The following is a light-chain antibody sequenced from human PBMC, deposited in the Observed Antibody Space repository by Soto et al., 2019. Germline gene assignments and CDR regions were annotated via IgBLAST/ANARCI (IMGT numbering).Light chain of an antibody. J-gene: IGLJ1*01. CDR3: SSYAGSSNV. V-gene: IGLV2-8*01. Sequence: QSALTQPPSASGSPGQSVAISCTGTSSDVGGYNYVSWYQQHPGKAPKLMIYEVNKRPSGVPDRFSGSKSGNPASLTVSGLQAEDEAEYYCSSYAGSSNVFGTGTKLTVL. CDR2: EVN. CDR1: SSDVGGYNY.